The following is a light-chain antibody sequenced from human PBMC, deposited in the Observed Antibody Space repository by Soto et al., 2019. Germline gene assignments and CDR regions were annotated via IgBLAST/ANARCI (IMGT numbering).Light chain of an antibody. CDR2: EVS. Sequence: QSALTQPPSASGSPGQSVTISCTGTSSDVGGYNYVSWYQQHPGKAPKLMIYEVSKRPSGVPNRFSGAKSGNTASLTGSGHQAEDEADYYCSSYAGSNNLYVFGTGTKLTVL. V-gene: IGLV2-8*01. J-gene: IGLJ1*01. CDR3: SSYAGSNNLYV. CDR1: SSDVGGYNY.